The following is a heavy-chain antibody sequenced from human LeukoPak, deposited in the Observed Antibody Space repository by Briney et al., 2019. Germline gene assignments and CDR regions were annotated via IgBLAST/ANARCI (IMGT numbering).Heavy chain of an antibody. V-gene: IGHV1-69*01. CDR1: GGTFSSYA. Sequence: SVKVSCKASGGTFSSYAISWVRQAPGQGLEWMGGIIPIVGTANYAQKFQGRVTITADESTSTAYMELSSLRSEDTAVYYCARAGDTAMATQDWGQGTLVTVSS. CDR2: IIPIVGTA. D-gene: IGHD5-18*01. J-gene: IGHJ4*02. CDR3: ARAGDTAMATQD.